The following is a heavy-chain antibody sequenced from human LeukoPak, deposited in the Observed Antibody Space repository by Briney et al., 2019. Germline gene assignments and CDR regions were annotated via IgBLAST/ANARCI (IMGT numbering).Heavy chain of an antibody. Sequence: GGSLRLSCAASGFTFSGYAMSCVRQATAKGLEWVSAISGSGGGTFYTDSVKGRFTISRDNSKNTLYLQMNSLRAEDTAIYYCAKEDLSDGMDVWGQGTTVTVS. CDR2: ISGSGGGT. V-gene: IGHV3-23*01. CDR3: AKEDLSDGMDV. CDR1: GFTFSGYA. J-gene: IGHJ6*02.